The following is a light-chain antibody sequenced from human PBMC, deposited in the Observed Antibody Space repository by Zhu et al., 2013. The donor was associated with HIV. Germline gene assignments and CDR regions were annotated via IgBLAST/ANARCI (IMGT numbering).Light chain of an antibody. V-gene: IGKV3-15*01. CDR1: QSVSSN. J-gene: IGKJ1*01. Sequence: EIVMRQSPATLSVSPGERATLSCRASQSVSSNLAWYQQIPGRAPRLLIYGASTRATGVPARFSGGGSGTEFTLTINSLQSEDFAIYYCQQYNNWPPWTFGQGTKVEIK. CDR3: QQYNNWPPWT. CDR2: GAS.